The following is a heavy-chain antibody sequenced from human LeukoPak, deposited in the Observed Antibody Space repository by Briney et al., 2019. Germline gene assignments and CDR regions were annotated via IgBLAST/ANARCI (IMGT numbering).Heavy chain of an antibody. CDR2: ISSSSSYI. CDR3: ARDRASGITVIVVVTHGFDP. D-gene: IGHD3-22*01. CDR1: GFTFSSYS. Sequence: GGSLRLSCAASGFTFSSYSINWVRQAPGKGLEWVSSISSSSSYIYYADSVKGRFTISRDNAKNSLYLQMNSLRAEDTAVYYCARDRASGITVIVVVTHGFDPWGQGTLVTVSS. V-gene: IGHV3-21*01. J-gene: IGHJ5*02.